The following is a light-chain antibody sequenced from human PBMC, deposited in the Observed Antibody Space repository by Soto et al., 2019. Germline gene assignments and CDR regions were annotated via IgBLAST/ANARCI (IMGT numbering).Light chain of an antibody. V-gene: IGKV1-6*01. J-gene: IGKJ1*01. CDR1: QGIGNA. Sequence: AIQMTQSPSSLSASVGDRVTISCRASQGIGNALGWYQQKPGKRPTVLIYGASNLQSGVPPRFSGSGSGTDLTLAISSLQPEDSATYCFLQDINYPWTFGQGTKVEIK. CDR2: GAS. CDR3: LQDINYPWT.